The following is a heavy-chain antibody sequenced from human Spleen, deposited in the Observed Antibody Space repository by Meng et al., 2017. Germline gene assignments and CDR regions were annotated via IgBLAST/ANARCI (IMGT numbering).Heavy chain of an antibody. D-gene: IGHD2-15*01. CDR2: ISHTGST. J-gene: IGHJ4*02. V-gene: IGHV4-59*12. Sequence: SETLSLTCVVSGGSFSDYYWSWIRQPPGKGLEWIGYISHTGSTKYIPSLKSRITMSVDTSKNQFSLKLSSVTAADTAVYYCARDRVVVVAASFYFDYWGQGTLVTVSS. CDR1: GGSFSDYY. CDR3: ARDRVVVVAASFYFDY.